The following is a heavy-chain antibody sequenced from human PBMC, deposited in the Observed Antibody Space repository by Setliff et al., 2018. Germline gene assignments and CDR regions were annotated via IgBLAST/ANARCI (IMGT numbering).Heavy chain of an antibody. J-gene: IGHJ4*02. Sequence: SETLSLTCTVSGGSISSDSHYWGWIRQPAGKGLEWIGRIYISGSTIYNPSLKSRVTVSIDTSKNQFSLKLSSVTAADTAVYYCARGRNVAARLLDSWGQGARVTVSS. V-gene: IGHV4-61*02. D-gene: IGHD6-6*01. CDR1: GGSISSDSHY. CDR2: IYISGST. CDR3: ARGRNVAARLLDS.